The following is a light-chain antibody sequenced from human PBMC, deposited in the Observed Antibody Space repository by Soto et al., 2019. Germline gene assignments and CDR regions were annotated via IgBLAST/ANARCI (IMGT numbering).Light chain of an antibody. V-gene: IGLV4-69*01. Sequence: QSVLTQSPSASASLGASVKLTCTLSSGHSSYAIAWHQQQPEKGPRYLMKLNSDGSHSKGDGIPDRFSGSSSGAARSLTISSLQSEDEADYYCQTWGTGIVVFGGGTKVTVL. CDR2: LNSDGSH. CDR1: SGHSSYA. CDR3: QTWGTGIVV. J-gene: IGLJ2*01.